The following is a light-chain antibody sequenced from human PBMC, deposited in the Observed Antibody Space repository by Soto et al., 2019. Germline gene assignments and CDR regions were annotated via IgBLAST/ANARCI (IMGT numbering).Light chain of an antibody. CDR3: LQDYNYPWT. CDR1: QTITTW. J-gene: IGKJ1*01. CDR2: KAS. Sequence: DIRVTQSPPTLSASVGDRVTITCRASQTITTWMAWYQQKPGKAPKLLIYKASSLESGVPSRFSGSGSGTEFTLTISSLQPDDFATYYCLQDYNYPWTFGQGTKVDIK. V-gene: IGKV1-5*03.